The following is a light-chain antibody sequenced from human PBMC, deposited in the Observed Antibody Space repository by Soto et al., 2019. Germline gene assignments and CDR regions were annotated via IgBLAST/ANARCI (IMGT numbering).Light chain of an antibody. J-gene: IGLJ3*02. CDR1: SSDIGAYDS. CDR2: DVT. Sequence: QSVLTQPASVSGSPGQSITIPCTGTSSDIGAYDSVSWYQQYPGKAPKLIIYDVTNRPSGVSDRLSVSKSGNTASLTISGLQAEDEADYYCSSYTTFSTLVLGGGTKLTVL. V-gene: IGLV2-14*01. CDR3: SSYTTFSTLV.